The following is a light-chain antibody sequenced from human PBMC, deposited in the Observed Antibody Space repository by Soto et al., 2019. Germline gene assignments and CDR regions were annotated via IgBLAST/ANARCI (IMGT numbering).Light chain of an antibody. CDR2: DVT. CDR1: SSDVGGYNS. CDR3: TSYRRGPLYV. V-gene: IGLV2-14*01. Sequence: QSVLTQPASMSGSPGQSITISCTGTSSDVGGYNSVSWYRQDPGKAPKLMIYDVTNRPSGVSPRFSGSKSGNTASLTISGLQPEDEALYFCTSYRRGPLYVFGNGTKVTVL. J-gene: IGLJ1*01.